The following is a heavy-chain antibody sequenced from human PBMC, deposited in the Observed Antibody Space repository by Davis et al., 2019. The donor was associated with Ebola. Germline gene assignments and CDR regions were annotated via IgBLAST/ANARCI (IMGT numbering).Heavy chain of an antibody. V-gene: IGHV4-39*01. D-gene: IGHD3-10*01. Sequence: PSETLSLTCTVSGGSISSSSYYWGWIRQPPGKGLEWIGSIYYSGSTYYNPSLKSRVTISVDTSKNQFSLKLSSVTAADTAVYYCASFEVGDQAIDYWGQGTLVTVSS. CDR3: ASFEVGDQAIDY. J-gene: IGHJ4*02. CDR1: GGSISSSSYY. CDR2: IYYSGST.